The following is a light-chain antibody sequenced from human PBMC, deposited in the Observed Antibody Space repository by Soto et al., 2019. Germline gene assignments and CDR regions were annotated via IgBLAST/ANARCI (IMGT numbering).Light chain of an antibody. V-gene: IGKV1-39*01. CDR2: AAS. CDR3: QQSSEATWT. J-gene: IGKJ1*01. CDR1: QSISSY. Sequence: DIQRTQSPSSLSASVGDRVTIPCRASQSISSYLNWYQQKPGKAPKLLIYAASSLQSGVPSRFSGSGSGTDFTLTISSLQPEDFATYYCQQSSEATWTFGQGTKVDI.